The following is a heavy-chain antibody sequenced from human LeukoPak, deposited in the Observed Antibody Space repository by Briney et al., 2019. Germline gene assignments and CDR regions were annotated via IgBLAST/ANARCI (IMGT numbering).Heavy chain of an antibody. CDR2: MNPNSGNT. CDR1: GYTFTSYD. Sequence: VASVKVSCKASGYTFTSYDINWVRQATGQGLEWMGWMNPNSGNTGYAQKFQGRVTMTRDTSISTAYMELSRLRSDDTAVYYCARSMARTYTFGELPQFDPWGQGTLVTVSS. J-gene: IGHJ5*02. CDR3: ARSMARTYTFGELPQFDP. D-gene: IGHD3-10*01. V-gene: IGHV1-8*02.